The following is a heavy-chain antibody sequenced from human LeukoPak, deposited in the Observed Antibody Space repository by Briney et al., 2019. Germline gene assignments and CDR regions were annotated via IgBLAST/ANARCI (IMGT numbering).Heavy chain of an antibody. V-gene: IGHV4-59*01. CDR1: GGSISSYY. CDR2: IYYSGST. Sequence: PSETLSLTCTVSGGSISSYYWSWIRQPPGKGLEWIGYIYYSGSTNYNPSLKSRVTISVDTSKNQFSLKLSSVTAADTAVYYCARGAFVDYDFWSGYHDAFDIWGQGAMVTVSS. D-gene: IGHD3-3*01. CDR3: ARGAFVDYDFWSGYHDAFDI. J-gene: IGHJ3*02.